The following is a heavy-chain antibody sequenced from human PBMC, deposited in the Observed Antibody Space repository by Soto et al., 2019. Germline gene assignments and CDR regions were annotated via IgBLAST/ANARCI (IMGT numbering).Heavy chain of an antibody. CDR3: TRDRTDSAGYYYYMDV. V-gene: IGHV3-73*01. D-gene: IGHD3-22*01. Sequence: GGSLRLSCAASGFTFSGSAMHWVRQASGKGLEWVGRIRSKANSYATAYAASVKGRFTISRDDSKNTAYLQMNSLKTEDTAVYYCTRDRTDSAGYYYYMDVWGKGTTVTVSS. CDR2: IRSKANSYAT. J-gene: IGHJ6*03. CDR1: GFTFSGSA.